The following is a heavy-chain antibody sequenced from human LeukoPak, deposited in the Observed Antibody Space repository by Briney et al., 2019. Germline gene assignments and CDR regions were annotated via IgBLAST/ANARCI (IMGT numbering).Heavy chain of an antibody. Sequence: PSETLSLTCTVSGGSISSGSYYWSWIRQPAGKGLEWIGRIYTSGSTNYNPSLKSRVTISVDTSKNQFSLKLSSVTAADTAVYYCARHRGIAAAGTLRYYYYYMDVWGKGTTVTISS. V-gene: IGHV4-61*02. CDR2: IYTSGST. CDR3: ARHRGIAAAGTLRYYYYYMDV. CDR1: GGSISSGSYY. D-gene: IGHD6-13*01. J-gene: IGHJ6*03.